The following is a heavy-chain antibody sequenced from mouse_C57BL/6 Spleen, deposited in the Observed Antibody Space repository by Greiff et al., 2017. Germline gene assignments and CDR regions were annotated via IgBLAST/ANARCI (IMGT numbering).Heavy chain of an antibody. V-gene: IGHV5-4*01. CDR3: ARGEETGVLMDY. CDR1: GFTFSSYA. D-gene: IGHD4-1*01. Sequence: DVQLVESGGGLVKPGGSLKLSCAASGFTFSSYAMSWVRQTPEKRLEWVATISDGGSYTYYPDNVKGRFTISRDNAKNNLYLQMSHLKSEDTAMYYCARGEETGVLMDYWGQGTSVTVSS. CDR2: ISDGGSYT. J-gene: IGHJ4*01.